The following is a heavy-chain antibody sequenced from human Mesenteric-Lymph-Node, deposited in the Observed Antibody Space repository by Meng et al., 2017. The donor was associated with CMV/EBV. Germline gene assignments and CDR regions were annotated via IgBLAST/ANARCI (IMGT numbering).Heavy chain of an antibody. CDR1: GFPFSNYG. CDR3: AKDIPVQYCRGSSCYAYYFDY. D-gene: IGHD2-15*01. V-gene: IGHV3-23*01. Sequence: GGSLRLSCAASGFPFSNYGMHWVRQAPGKGLEWVSGISGSGGDTYYADSVQGRFTISRDNSKNTLYLQMNSLRAEDTAIYYCAKDIPVQYCRGSSCYAYYFDYWGQGTLVTVSS. CDR2: ISGSGGDT. J-gene: IGHJ4*02.